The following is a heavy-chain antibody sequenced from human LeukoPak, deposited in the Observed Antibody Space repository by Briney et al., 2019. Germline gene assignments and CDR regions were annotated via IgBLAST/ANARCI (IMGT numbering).Heavy chain of an antibody. J-gene: IGHJ5*02. D-gene: IGHD3-10*01. CDR1: GGSFSSYY. CDR3: AGRRKEYYYGSGSYYKVLWWFDP. CDR2: INHSGST. V-gene: IGHV4-34*01. Sequence: PSETLSLTCAVYGGSFSSYYWSWIRQPPGKGLEWIGEINHSGSTNYNPSLKSRVTISVDTSKNQFSLKLSSVTAADTAVYYCAGRRKEYYYGSGSYYKVLWWFDPWGQGTLVTVSS.